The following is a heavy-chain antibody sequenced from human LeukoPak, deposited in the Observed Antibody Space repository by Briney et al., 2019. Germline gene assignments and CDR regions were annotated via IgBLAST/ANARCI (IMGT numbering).Heavy chain of an antibody. D-gene: IGHD3-10*01. CDR3: ARGGLLWFGELSGY. Sequence: PRGSLRLSCAASGFTFSSNAMHWVRQAPGKGLEYVSVISSNGGSTYYANSVKGRFTISRDNSKNTLYLQMGSLRAEDMAVYYCARGGLLWFGELSGYWGQGTLVTVSS. V-gene: IGHV3-64*01. CDR2: ISSNGGST. CDR1: GFTFSSNA. J-gene: IGHJ4*02.